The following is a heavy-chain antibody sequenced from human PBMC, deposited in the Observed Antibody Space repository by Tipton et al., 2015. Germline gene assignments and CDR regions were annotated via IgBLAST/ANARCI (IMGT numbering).Heavy chain of an antibody. J-gene: IGHJ4*02. D-gene: IGHD3-16*01. CDR1: GGSISSSSYY. V-gene: IGHV4-39*07. CDR2: IYYSGYT. CDR3: ARGGGGFFDY. Sequence: TLSLTCTVSGGSISSSSYYWGWIRQPPGKGLEWIGNIYYSGYTYYNPSLKSRVTISIDTSKNQFSLKLSSVTAADTAVYYCARGGGGFFDYWGQGTLVTVSS.